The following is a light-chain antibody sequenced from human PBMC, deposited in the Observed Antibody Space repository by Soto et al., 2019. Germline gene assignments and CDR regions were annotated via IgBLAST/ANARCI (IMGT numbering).Light chain of an antibody. Sequence: DLQMTQSPSSLSASVGDSVTIPCQASQDISNYLNWYQQKPGKAPKLMIYDASNLETGVPSRFSGSGSGTDFTFTISSLQPEDIAMYYCQQYDNLPITFGQGTRLEIK. V-gene: IGKV1-33*01. J-gene: IGKJ5*01. CDR1: QDISNY. CDR2: DAS. CDR3: QQYDNLPIT.